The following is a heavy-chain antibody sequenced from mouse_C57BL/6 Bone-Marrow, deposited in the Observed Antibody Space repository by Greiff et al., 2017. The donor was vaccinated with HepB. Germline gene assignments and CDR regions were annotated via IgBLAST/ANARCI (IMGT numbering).Heavy chain of an antibody. Sequence: EVQLVESGPGLVKPSQSLSLTCSVTGYSITSGYYWNWIRQFPGNKLEWMGYISYDGSNNYNPSLKNRISITRDTSKNQFFLKLNSVTTEDTATYYCARDLGLLYYFDYWGQGTTLTVSS. CDR2: ISYDGSN. V-gene: IGHV3-6*01. CDR1: GYSITSGYY. J-gene: IGHJ2*01. D-gene: IGHD4-1*01. CDR3: ARDLGLLYYFDY.